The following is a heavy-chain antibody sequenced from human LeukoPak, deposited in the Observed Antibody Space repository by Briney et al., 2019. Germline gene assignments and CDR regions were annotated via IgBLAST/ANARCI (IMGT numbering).Heavy chain of an antibody. J-gene: IGHJ6*03. Sequence: GASVKVSCKASGYTFSNYDINWVRQATGQGLEWMGWMNPSSGNTGYAQKFQDRVTMTRDTTISTAYMQLSSVTAADTAVYYCARGVVPAAIIPYYYMDVWGKGTTVTVSS. CDR2: MNPSSGNT. CDR3: ARGVVPAAIIPYYYMDV. V-gene: IGHV1-8*01. CDR1: GYTFSNYD. D-gene: IGHD2-2*01.